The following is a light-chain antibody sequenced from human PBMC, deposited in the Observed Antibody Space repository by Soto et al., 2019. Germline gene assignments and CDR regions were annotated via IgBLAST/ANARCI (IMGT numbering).Light chain of an antibody. CDR2: RAT. CDR1: QSISTW. J-gene: IGKJ1*01. CDR3: QQYSVYRT. V-gene: IGKV1-5*03. Sequence: DIQMTQSPSTLSASVGDRVTITCRASQSISTWLAWYQQKPGRAPKILIYRATTLESGVPSRFSGRGSGSEFTLSISSLQPDDFANYYCQQYSVYRTFGQGTKVEFK.